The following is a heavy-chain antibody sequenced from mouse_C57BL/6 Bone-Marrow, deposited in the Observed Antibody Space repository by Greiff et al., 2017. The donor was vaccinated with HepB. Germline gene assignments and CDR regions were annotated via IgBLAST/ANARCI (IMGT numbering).Heavy chain of an antibody. J-gene: IGHJ1*03. V-gene: IGHV1-39*01. Sequence: EVQLQQSGPELVKPGASVKISCKASGYSFTDYNMNWVKQSNGKSLEWIGVINPNYGTTSYNQKFKGKATLTVDQSSSTAYMQLNSLTSEDSAVYYSFTTVVALYWYFDVWGTGTTVTVSS. CDR3: FTTVVALYWYFDV. CDR1: GYSFTDYN. D-gene: IGHD1-1*01. CDR2: INPNYGTT.